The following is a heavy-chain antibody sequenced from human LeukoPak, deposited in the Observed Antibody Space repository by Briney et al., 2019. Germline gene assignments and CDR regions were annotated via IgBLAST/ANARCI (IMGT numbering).Heavy chain of an antibody. V-gene: IGHV4-4*07. CDR2: MSTSGNT. Sequence: NPSETLSLTCTISGGSISSHYYSWIRQPAGKGLEWIGRMSTSGNTNYNPSLKSRVTISVDKSKNQFSLKLSSVTAADTAMYYCARQSSGSYVYFDFWGQGTLVTVSS. CDR1: GGSISSHY. CDR3: ARQSSGSYVYFDF. J-gene: IGHJ4*02. D-gene: IGHD3-22*01.